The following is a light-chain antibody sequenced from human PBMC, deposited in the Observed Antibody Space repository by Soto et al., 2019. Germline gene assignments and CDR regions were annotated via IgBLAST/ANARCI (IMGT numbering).Light chain of an antibody. CDR3: QQSYSTPPT. Sequence: EIVITQSPATLSVSPGEGATLSCRASQGIGNTLAWYQQKPGQTPRLLIYAASIRATGVPARFSGSGSGTDFTLTINSLQSEDFATYYCQQSYSTPPTFGGGTKVEIK. CDR1: QGIGNT. CDR2: AAS. J-gene: IGKJ4*01. V-gene: IGKV3-15*01.